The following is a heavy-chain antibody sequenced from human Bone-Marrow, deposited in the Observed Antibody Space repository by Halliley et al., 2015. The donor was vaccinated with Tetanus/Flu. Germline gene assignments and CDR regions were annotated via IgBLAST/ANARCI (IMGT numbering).Heavy chain of an antibody. CDR2: YSGGST. J-gene: IGHJ3*02. V-gene: IGHV3-66*01. Sequence: YSGGSTYYADSVKGRFTISRDNSKNTVYLQMDSLRAEDTAVYYCARDGLSGPTYRRSGAFDIWGQGTMVTVSS. D-gene: IGHD1-26*01. CDR3: ARDGLSGPTYRRSGAFDI.